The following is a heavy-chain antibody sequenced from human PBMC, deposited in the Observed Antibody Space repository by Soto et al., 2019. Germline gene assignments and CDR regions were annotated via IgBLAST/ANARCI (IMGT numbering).Heavy chain of an antibody. Sequence: ASVKVSCKASGYTFTRYGISWVRQAPGQGLEWLGWVSPYDGYTNYAQILQGRVSMTTDTSTKTAYMEVRSLRSDDTAVYYCARVGYYDSSGSRNYFYYGMNVWGQGTTVTVSS. CDR1: GYTFTRYG. V-gene: IGHV1-18*01. D-gene: IGHD3-22*01. J-gene: IGHJ6*02. CDR2: VSPYDGYT. CDR3: ARVGYYDSSGSRNYFYYGMNV.